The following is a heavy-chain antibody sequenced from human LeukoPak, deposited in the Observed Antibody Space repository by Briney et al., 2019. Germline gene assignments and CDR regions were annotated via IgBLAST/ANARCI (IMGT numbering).Heavy chain of an antibody. CDR3: ARYSTGWYDAFDI. J-gene: IGHJ3*02. V-gene: IGHV4-59*11. CDR1: GGSISSHY. D-gene: IGHD6-19*01. Sequence: PSETLFLTCTVSGGSISSHYRSWIRQPPGKGLEWIGCVYYSGSTNYKPSLKSRVTILVDTSKNQFSLKLSSVTAADTAVYYCARYSTGWYDAFDIWGQGTMVTVSS. CDR2: VYYSGST.